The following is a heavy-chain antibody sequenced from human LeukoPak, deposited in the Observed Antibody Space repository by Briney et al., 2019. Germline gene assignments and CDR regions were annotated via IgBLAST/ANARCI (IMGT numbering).Heavy chain of an antibody. CDR3: ARELIGYSYGFNF. D-gene: IGHD5-18*01. CDR1: GFTFSSYN. CDR2: ISSSSSTI. V-gene: IGHV3-48*01. J-gene: IGHJ4*02. Sequence: GGSLRLSCAASGFTFSSYNMNWVRQAPGEGLEWVSYISSSSSTIYYADSVKGRFTISRDNAKNSLYLQMNSLRAEDTAVYYCARELIGYSYGFNFWGQGSLVTVSS.